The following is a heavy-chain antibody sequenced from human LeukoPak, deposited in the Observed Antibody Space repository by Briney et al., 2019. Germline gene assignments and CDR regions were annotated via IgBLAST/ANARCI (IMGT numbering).Heavy chain of an antibody. V-gene: IGHV3-74*01. J-gene: IGHJ4*01. CDR3: ARDQVPFDY. CDR2: IRSDGGSS. CDR1: GFTFSSYFW. Sequence: QPGGSLRLSCAASGFTFSSYFWMHWVRQAPGKGLVWVSRIRSDGGSSTYADSVRGRFTISRDNAKNSLYLQMSSLRDGDTAVYYCARDQVPFDYWGHGTLVTVSS.